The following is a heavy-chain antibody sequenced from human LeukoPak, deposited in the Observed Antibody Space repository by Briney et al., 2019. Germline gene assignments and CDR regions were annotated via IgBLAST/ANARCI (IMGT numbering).Heavy chain of an antibody. V-gene: IGHV3-23*01. CDR2: ISGSGGST. CDR1: GFTFSSYA. D-gene: IGHD6-19*01. J-gene: IGHJ6*02. Sequence: GGSLRLSCAASGFTFSSYAMSWVRQAPGKGLEWVSAISGSGGSTYYADSVKGRFTISRDNSKNTLYLQMNGLRAEDTAVYYCAKYVYSSGPGVDYGMDVWGQGTTVTVSS. CDR3: AKYVYSSGPGVDYGMDV.